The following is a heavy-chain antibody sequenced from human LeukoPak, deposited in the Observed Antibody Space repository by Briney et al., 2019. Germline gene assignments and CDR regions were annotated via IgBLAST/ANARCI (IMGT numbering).Heavy chain of an antibody. Sequence: PGGSLRLSCAASGFTFSSYSMNWVRQAPGKGLEWVSSISSSSSYMYYADSVKGRFTISRDNAKNSLYLQMNSLRAEDTAVYYCARDKIVVVVAASFSHYYYYGMDVWGQGTTVTVSS. J-gene: IGHJ6*02. CDR1: GFTFSSYS. CDR2: ISSSSSYM. V-gene: IGHV3-21*01. D-gene: IGHD2-15*01. CDR3: ARDKIVVVVAASFSHYYYYGMDV.